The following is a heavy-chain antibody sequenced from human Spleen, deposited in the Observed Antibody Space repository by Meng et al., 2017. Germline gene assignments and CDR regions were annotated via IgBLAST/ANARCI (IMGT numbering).Heavy chain of an antibody. D-gene: IGHD1-26*01. J-gene: IGHJ3*02. V-gene: IGHV3-11*04. Sequence: GESLKISCAASGFTFSDYYMSWIRQAPGKGLEWVSYISSSGSTIYYADSVKGRFTISRDNAKNSLYLQMNSLRAEETAVYYCARTVTDSGSYYGDAFDIWGQGTMVTVSS. CDR1: GFTFSDYY. CDR2: ISSSGSTI. CDR3: ARTVTDSGSYYGDAFDI.